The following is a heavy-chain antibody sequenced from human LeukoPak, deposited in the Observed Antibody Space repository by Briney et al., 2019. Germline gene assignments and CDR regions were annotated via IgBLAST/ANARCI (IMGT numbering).Heavy chain of an antibody. CDR1: GFTFSTYI. CDR2: IGTSTSYI. Sequence: GGSLRLSCAASGFTFSTYIMNWVRQTPGKGLEWVSSIGTSTSYIYYADSVKGRFTISRDNAKNSLYLQMNSLRAEDTAVYYCTRDRRGRGFSYGYGSFDSWGQGTLVTVSS. J-gene: IGHJ4*02. V-gene: IGHV3-21*01. CDR3: TRDRRGRGFSYGYGSFDS. D-gene: IGHD5-18*01.